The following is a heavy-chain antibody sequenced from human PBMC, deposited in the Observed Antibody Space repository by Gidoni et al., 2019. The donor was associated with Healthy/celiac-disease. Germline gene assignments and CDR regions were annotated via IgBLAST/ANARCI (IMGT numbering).Heavy chain of an antibody. J-gene: IGHJ4*02. CDR1: GGSISSYY. D-gene: IGHD3-10*01. Sequence: QVQLQESGPGLVKPSETLSLTCPVSGGSISSYYWSWIRQPPGKGLEWIGYIYYSGSTNYNPSLKSRVTISVDTSKNQFSLKLSSVTAADTAVYYCAGMTRFPSYFDYWGQGTLVTVSS. V-gene: IGHV4-59*08. CDR2: IYYSGST. CDR3: AGMTRFPSYFDY.